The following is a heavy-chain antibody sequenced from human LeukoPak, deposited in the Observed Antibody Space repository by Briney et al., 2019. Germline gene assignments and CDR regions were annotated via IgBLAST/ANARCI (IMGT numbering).Heavy chain of an antibody. CDR2: IYSSESI. CDR1: GGSMSGYY. J-gene: IGHJ4*02. Sequence: PSETLSLTCSVSGGSMSGYYWSWIRQFAGGGLEWIGRIYSSESINYSPPLKSRVTMSVDTSKNRFYLKLTSVTAADTALYYCARDRSAAYYRDYFDYWGQGVLVTVSP. D-gene: IGHD3-22*01. V-gene: IGHV4-4*07. CDR3: ARDRSAAYYRDYFDY.